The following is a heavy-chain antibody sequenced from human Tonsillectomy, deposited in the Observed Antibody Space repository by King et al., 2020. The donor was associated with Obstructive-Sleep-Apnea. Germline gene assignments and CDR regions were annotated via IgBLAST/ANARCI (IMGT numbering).Heavy chain of an antibody. Sequence: VQLVESGGGLVQPGGSLRLSCSASGFTFSSYAMHWVRQAPGKGLEYVSAISSNGGSTYYADSVKGRFTISRDNSYNTLYLQMSSLRAEDTAVYSCVRLGTTTYDYWGQGTLVTVSS. V-gene: IGHV3-64D*09. CDR1: GFTFSSYA. CDR2: ISSNGGST. J-gene: IGHJ4*02. CDR3: VRLGTTTYDY. D-gene: IGHD4-11*01.